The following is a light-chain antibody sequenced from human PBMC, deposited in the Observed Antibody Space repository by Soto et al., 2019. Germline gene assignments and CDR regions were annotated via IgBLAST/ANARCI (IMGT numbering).Light chain of an antibody. J-gene: IGKJ4*01. CDR1: QGISSW. V-gene: IGKV1-5*01. CDR2: DAS. CDR3: QQYNSYLT. Sequence: DIQMTQSPSPLSASVGDGVTITCRASQGISSWLAWYQKKPGKVPKLLIYDASILDSGVPSRFSGSGSGTEFSLTISSLQPDDLATYYCQQYNSYLTFGGGTQVEIK.